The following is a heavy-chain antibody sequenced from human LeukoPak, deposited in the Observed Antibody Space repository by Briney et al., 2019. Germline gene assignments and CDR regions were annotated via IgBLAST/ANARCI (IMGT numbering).Heavy chain of an antibody. J-gene: IGHJ4*02. CDR2: ISDSGRAT. D-gene: IGHD2-15*01. CDR3: AKRSCSGGSCNFDY. Sequence: GGSLRLSCAASGFTFSSYALSWVRQAPGKGLEWVSAISDSGRATNCADSVKGRFTISRDNSRNTLYLQMNGLRAEDTAIYYCAKRSCSGGSCNFDYWGQGTLVTVSS. CDR1: GFTFSSYA. V-gene: IGHV3-23*01.